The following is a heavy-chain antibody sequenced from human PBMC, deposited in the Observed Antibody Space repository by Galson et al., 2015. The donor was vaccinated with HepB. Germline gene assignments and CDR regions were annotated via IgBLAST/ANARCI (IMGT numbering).Heavy chain of an antibody. V-gene: IGHV3-48*04. CDR2: ISSSSTI. D-gene: IGHD5-12*01. CDR1: GFTFSIYS. J-gene: IGHJ4*02. Sequence: SLRLSCAASGFTFSIYSMNWVRQAPGKGLEWVSYISSSSTIYYADSVKGRFTISRDNAKNSLYLQMNSLRAEDTAVYYCARNRGRIVAQYYFDYWGQGTLVTVSS. CDR3: ARNRGRIVAQYYFDY.